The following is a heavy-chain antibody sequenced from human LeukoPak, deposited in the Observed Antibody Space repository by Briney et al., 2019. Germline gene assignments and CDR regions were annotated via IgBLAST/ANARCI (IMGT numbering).Heavy chain of an antibody. J-gene: IGHJ3*02. D-gene: IGHD1-1*01. V-gene: IGHV3-48*03. Sequence: GGSLRLSCAASGFTFSSYEMNWVRQAPGKGLEWVSYISSSGSTIYYADSVKGRFTISRDNAKNSLYLQMNSLRAEDTAVYYCAREGSGYLDAFDIWGQGTMVTVSS. CDR2: ISSSGSTI. CDR1: GFTFSSYE. CDR3: AREGSGYLDAFDI.